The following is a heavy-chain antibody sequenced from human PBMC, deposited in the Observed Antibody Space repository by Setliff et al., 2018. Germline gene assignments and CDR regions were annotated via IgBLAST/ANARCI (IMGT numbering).Heavy chain of an antibody. CDR2: ISSRSSSYT. CDR1: GFTFSDYY. J-gene: IGHJ6*03. D-gene: IGHD2-2*01. V-gene: IGHV3-11*06. CDR3: ARDPGYCSSTRCYEAYYYYYMDV. Sequence: PGGSLRLSCAASGFTFSDYYMSWIRQAPGKGLEWVSYISSRSSSYTNYADSVKGRFTISRDNAKNTLCLQMNSLRAEDTAVYYCARDPGYCSSTRCYEAYYYYYMDVWGKGTTVTVSS.